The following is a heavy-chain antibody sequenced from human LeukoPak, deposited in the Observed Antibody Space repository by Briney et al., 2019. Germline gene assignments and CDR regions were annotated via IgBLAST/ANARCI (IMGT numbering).Heavy chain of an antibody. D-gene: IGHD3-10*01. Sequence: PGGSLRLSCAASGFTFSDHYMDWVRQAPGKGLEWVGRTRKKTNSYTTEYAASVKGRFTISRDDSRNSLYLQMDSLKAEDTAVYYCAKSGLLWFGDVSGGVVYFDYWGQGTPVTVSS. J-gene: IGHJ4*02. CDR1: GFTFSDHY. CDR2: TRKKTNSYTT. V-gene: IGHV3-72*01. CDR3: AKSGLLWFGDVSGGVVYFDY.